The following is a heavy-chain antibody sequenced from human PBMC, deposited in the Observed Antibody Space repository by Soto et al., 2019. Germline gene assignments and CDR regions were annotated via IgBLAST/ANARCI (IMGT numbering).Heavy chain of an antibody. CDR1: SASVDAYC. J-gene: IGHJ5*02. Sequence: SESMSLTSALYSASVDAYCCNWVRQPHRKGLEWIGEINHTGGTNYNPSLKSRVTMSVDTSKNQFSLRLSSVTAAETAIYYCATRITVFGLLIPPFDPWGQGTQVTVSS. CDR3: ATRITVFGLLIPPFDP. D-gene: IGHD3-3*01. V-gene: IGHV4-34*01. CDR2: INHTGGT.